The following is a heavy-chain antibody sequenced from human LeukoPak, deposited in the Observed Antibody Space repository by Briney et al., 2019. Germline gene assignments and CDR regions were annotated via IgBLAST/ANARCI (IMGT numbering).Heavy chain of an antibody. Sequence: GGSLSLSCAASGFTFSSYSMNWVRQAPGKGLEWVSGISPSGVTTYYADSVQGRFTISRDNSKNTLYLQMNSLSPEDTAIYYCAKSLPLAGRRPFFFDYWGQGTLVTVSS. CDR2: ISPSGVTT. V-gene: IGHV3-23*01. J-gene: IGHJ4*02. CDR3: AKSLPLAGRRPFFFDY. D-gene: IGHD6-19*01. CDR1: GFTFSSYS.